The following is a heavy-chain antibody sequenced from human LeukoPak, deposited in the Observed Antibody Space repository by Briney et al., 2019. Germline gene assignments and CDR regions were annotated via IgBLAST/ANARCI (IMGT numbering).Heavy chain of an antibody. D-gene: IGHD5/OR15-5a*01. V-gene: IGHV3-21*01. J-gene: IGHJ4*02. CDR3: ARDDPTSVSDY. Sequence: GGSLRLSCAASGFTFTNYDMNWVRQAPGKGLEWVSSITTSSSYIYYADSVKGRFTISRDNAKNSLYLQMNSLRAEDTAVYYCARDDPTSVSDYWXXGTLVTVSS. CDR2: ITTSSSYI. CDR1: GFTFTNYD.